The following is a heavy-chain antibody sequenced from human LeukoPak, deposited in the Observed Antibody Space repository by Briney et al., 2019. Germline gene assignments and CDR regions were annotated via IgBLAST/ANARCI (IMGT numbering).Heavy chain of an antibody. J-gene: IGHJ5*02. V-gene: IGHV4-30-2*01. D-gene: IGHD6-13*01. CDR1: GGSISSGGYY. CDR2: IYHSGST. Sequence: SQTLSLTCTVSGGSISSGGYYWSWIRQPPGKGLEWIGYIYHSGSTYYNPSLKSRVTISVDRSKNQFSLKLSSVTAADTAVYYCARRNNRYSSSWYGRAYNWFDPWGQGTLVTVSS. CDR3: ARRNNRYSSSWYGRAYNWFDP.